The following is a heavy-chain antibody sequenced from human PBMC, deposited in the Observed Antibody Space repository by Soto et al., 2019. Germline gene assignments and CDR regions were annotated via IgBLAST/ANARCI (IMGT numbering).Heavy chain of an antibody. V-gene: IGHV3-23*01. J-gene: IGHJ4*02. Sequence: GGSLRLSCDASGLIFSNYAMTWVRQLPGKGLEWISGISSGGGITYYADSVKGRFTISRDNFKNRLSLQMNSLRVEDTAVYYCAEASSRGYNSAEYWGPGTLVT. CDR1: GLIFSNYA. CDR3: AEASSRGYNSAEY. CDR2: ISSGGGIT. D-gene: IGHD5-18*01.